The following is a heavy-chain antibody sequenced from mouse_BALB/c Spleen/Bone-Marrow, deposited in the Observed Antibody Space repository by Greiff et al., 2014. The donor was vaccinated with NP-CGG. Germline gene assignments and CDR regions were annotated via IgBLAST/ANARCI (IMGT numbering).Heavy chain of an antibody. J-gene: IGHJ2*02. V-gene: IGHV2-6-1*01. CDR1: GFSLTSYG. CDR3: AKHGGGYFDY. CDR2: IWNDGST. Sequence: VKLMESGPGLVAPSQSLSITCTISGFSLTSYGVHWVRQPPGKGLEWLTVIWNDGSTTYNSALKSRLTISKGNSKSQVFLKMNSLQTDDTGMYYCAKHGGGYFDYWGQGTSLIVSS.